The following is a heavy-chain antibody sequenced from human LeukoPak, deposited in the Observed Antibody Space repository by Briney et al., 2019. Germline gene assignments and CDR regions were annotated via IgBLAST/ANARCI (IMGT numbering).Heavy chain of an antibody. J-gene: IGHJ6*02. CDR1: GFTFGDYA. D-gene: IGHD3-9*01. CDR3: TREVALRYFDWLSYYYYYGMDV. V-gene: IGHV3-49*04. Sequence: GGSLRLSCTASGFTFGDYAMSWVRQAPGKGLEWVGFIRSKAYGGTTEYAASVKGRSTISRDDSKSIAYLQMNSLKTEDTAVYYCTREVALRYFDWLSYYYYYGMDVWGQGTTVTASS. CDR2: IRSKAYGGTT.